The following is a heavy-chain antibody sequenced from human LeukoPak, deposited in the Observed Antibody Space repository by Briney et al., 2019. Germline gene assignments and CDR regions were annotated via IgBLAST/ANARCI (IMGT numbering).Heavy chain of an antibody. CDR3: ARHTVGDYLDY. Sequence: GGSLRLSCAASGFTFSSYGMHWVRQAPGKGLEWVAVISYDGSNKYYADSVKGRFTISRDNSKNTLYLQMNGLRAEDTAVYYCARHTVGDYLDYWGQGTLVTVSS. CDR1: GFTFSSYG. D-gene: IGHD4-17*01. V-gene: IGHV3-30*03. J-gene: IGHJ4*02. CDR2: ISYDGSNK.